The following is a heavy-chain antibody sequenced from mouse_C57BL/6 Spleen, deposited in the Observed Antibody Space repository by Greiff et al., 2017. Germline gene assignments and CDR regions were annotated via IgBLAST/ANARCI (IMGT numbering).Heavy chain of an antibody. Sequence: QVQLQQPGAELVMPGASVKLSCKAYGYTFTSYWMHWVKQRPGQGLEWIGEIDPSDSYTNYNQKFKGKSTLTVDKSSSTAYMQLSSLTSEDSAVYYCASVVAPYYAMDYWGQGTSVTVSS. D-gene: IGHD1-1*01. CDR1: GYTFTSYW. V-gene: IGHV1-69*01. J-gene: IGHJ4*01. CDR3: ASVVAPYYAMDY. CDR2: IDPSDSYT.